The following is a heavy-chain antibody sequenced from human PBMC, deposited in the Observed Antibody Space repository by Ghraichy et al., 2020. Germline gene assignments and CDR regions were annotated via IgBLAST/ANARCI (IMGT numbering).Heavy chain of an antibody. CDR1: GGSISSYY. CDR3: ARVPSLADAFDI. V-gene: IGHV4-59*12. J-gene: IGHJ3*02. CDR2: IYYSGST. Sequence: SETLSLTCTVSGGSISSYYWSWIRQPPGKGLEWIGYIYYSGSTNYNPSLKSRVTISVDTSKNQFSLKLSSVTAADTAVYYCARVPSLADAFDIWGQGTMVTVSS.